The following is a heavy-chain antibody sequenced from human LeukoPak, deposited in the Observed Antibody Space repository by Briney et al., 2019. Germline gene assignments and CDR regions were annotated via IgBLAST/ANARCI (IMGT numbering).Heavy chain of an antibody. CDR2: IWYDGSNK. CDR1: GFTFSSYA. J-gene: IGHJ4*02. D-gene: IGHD3-22*01. CDR3: ARGLFNYDNSGLDY. Sequence: GGSLRLSCAASGFTFSSYAMYWVRQAPGKGVEGVRNIWYDGSNKYYADSVKGRFTISRDNSKNTLYLQMNSLRAEDTAVYYCARGLFNYDNSGLDYWGQGTRVTVSS. V-gene: IGHV3-33*01.